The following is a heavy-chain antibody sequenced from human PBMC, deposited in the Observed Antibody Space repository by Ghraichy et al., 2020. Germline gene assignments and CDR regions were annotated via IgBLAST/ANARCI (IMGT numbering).Heavy chain of an antibody. CDR1: GGSFSGYY. CDR2: INHSGST. V-gene: IGHV4-34*01. D-gene: IGHD3-22*01. CDR3: ARGRGLYYYDSSGYYSSDAFDI. Sequence: SETLSLTCAVYGGSFSGYYWSWIRQPPGKGLEWIGEINHSGSTNYNPSLKSRVTISVDTSKNQFSLKLSSVTAADTAVYYCARGRGLYYYDSSGYYSSDAFDIWGQGTMVTVSS. J-gene: IGHJ3*02.